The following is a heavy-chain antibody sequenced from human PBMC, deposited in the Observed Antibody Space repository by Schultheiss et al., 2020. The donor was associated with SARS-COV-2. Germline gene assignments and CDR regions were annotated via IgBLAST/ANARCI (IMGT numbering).Heavy chain of an antibody. CDR2: IIPIFGTA. D-gene: IGHD6-19*01. V-gene: IGHV1-69*13. CDR1: GGTFSSYA. J-gene: IGHJ4*02. CDR3: ARAEVEWLGSFDY. Sequence: SVKVSCKASGGTFSSYAISWVRQAPGQGLEWMGGIIPIFGTANYAQKFQGRVTITADESTSTAYMELSSLRSEDTAVYYCARAEVEWLGSFDYWGQGTLVTVSS.